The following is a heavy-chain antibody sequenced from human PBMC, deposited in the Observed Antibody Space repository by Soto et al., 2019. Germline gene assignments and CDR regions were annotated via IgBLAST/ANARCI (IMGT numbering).Heavy chain of an antibody. Sequence: QVHLVQSGAEVKKPGASVKVSCKASGYIFTGHYIHFVRQAPGQGLQWMGWINPNTGDTKYAQKFQGRVTMTRDTSISTAYMDLSRLRSDDTAVYYCVRGMGESEGAPAVVDYWGQGTQVTVSS. CDR2: INPNTGDT. CDR3: VRGMGESEGAPAVVDY. V-gene: IGHV1-2*02. CDR1: GYIFTGHY. J-gene: IGHJ4*02. D-gene: IGHD3-16*01.